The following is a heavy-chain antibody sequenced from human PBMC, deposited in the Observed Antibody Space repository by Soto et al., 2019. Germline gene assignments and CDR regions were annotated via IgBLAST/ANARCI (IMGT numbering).Heavy chain of an antibody. CDR1: GDSVSSNSAA. D-gene: IGHD6-19*01. Sequence: SHTLSLTCAISGDSVSSNSAAWNWIRQSPSRGLEWLGRTYYRSKWYNDYAVSVKTRITINPDTSKNQFSLQLNSVTPEDTAVYYCAREGIAVAGTTHYYYYGMDVWGQGTTVTVSS. CDR2: TYYRSKWYN. J-gene: IGHJ6*02. CDR3: AREGIAVAGTTHYYYYGMDV. V-gene: IGHV6-1*01.